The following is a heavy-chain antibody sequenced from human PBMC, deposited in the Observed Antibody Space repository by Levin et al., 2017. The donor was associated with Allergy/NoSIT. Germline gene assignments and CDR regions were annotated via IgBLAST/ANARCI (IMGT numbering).Heavy chain of an antibody. CDR1: GFTFSSNS. J-gene: IGHJ4*02. D-gene: IGHD6-19*01. CDR2: ISSSSSYI. CDR3: ARVGGWYEHTGGFDY. V-gene: IGHV3-21*01. Sequence: AGGSLRLSCAASGFTFSSNSMNWVRQAPGKGLEWVSSISSSSSYIYYADSVKGRFTISRDNAKNSLYLQMNSLRAEDTAVYYCARVGGWYEHTGGFDYWGQGTLVTVSS.